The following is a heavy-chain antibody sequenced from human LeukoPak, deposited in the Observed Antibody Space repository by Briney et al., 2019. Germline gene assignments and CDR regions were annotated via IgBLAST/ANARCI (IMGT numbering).Heavy chain of an antibody. CDR2: IKYDGDEE. V-gene: IGHV3-7*01. Sequence: PGGSLRLSCAASGFTFSDYWMSWMRQAPGKGLEWVANIKYDGDEEYYVDSVKGQFTISRDNDKNSLFLQLNSLRVEDTAVYYCKSGGAAPGSFDNWGQGTMVTVPP. J-gene: IGHJ4*02. CDR3: KSGGAAPGSFDN. CDR1: GFTFSDYW. D-gene: IGHD2-15*01.